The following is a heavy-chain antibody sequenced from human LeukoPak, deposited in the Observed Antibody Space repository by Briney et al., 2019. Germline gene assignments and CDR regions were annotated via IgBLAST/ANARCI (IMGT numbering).Heavy chain of an antibody. V-gene: IGHV4-59*01. CDR1: GGSISNYY. J-gene: IGHJ4*02. CDR3: ARESSYSSTNFDN. Sequence: SETLSLTCTVSGGSISNYYWNWIRQPPGKGLEWIGYVYYSGSTNYNPSLKSRVTISLDTSKNQFSLKLNSVTAADTAVYYCARESSYSSTNFDNWGQGILVSVSS. D-gene: IGHD2-2*01. CDR2: VYYSGST.